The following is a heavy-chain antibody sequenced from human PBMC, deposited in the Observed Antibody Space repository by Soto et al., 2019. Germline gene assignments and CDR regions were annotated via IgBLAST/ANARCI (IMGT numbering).Heavy chain of an antibody. D-gene: IGHD3-10*01. J-gene: IGHJ6*02. CDR1: GFTFSSYA. CDR3: ARDRGYGSGHGPTYYYYGMDV. V-gene: IGHV3-30-3*01. Sequence: GGSLRLSCAASGFTFSSYAMHWVRQAPGKGLEWVAVISYDGSNKYYADSVKGRFTISRDNSKNTLYLQMNSLRAEDTAVYYCARDRGYGSGHGPTYYYYGMDVWGQGTTVTVSS. CDR2: ISYDGSNK.